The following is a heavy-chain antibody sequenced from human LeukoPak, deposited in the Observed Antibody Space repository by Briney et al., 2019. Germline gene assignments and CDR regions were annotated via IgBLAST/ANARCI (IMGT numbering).Heavy chain of an antibody. CDR3: ARHDPGQAAVGTGEFDY. J-gene: IGHJ4*02. Sequence: SETLSLTCTVSGGSISSYYWSWIRQPPGKGLEWIGYIYYSGSTNYNPSLKSRVTISVDTSKNQFSLKLSSVTAADTAVYYCARHDPGQAAVGTGEFDYWGQGTLVTVSS. CDR2: IYYSGST. D-gene: IGHD6-13*01. CDR1: GGSISSYY. V-gene: IGHV4-59*01.